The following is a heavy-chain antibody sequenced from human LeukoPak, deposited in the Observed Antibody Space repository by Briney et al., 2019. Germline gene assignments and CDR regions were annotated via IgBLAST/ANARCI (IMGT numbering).Heavy chain of an antibody. CDR1: GFPFSCFG. CDR2: IRFDGNDK. D-gene: IGHD1-26*01. Sequence: GGSLRLSCAASGFPFSCFGMHWVRQAPGKGVEWVAFIRFDGNDKFYADSVKGRFTISKDTSRNTLYLQMNSLRPEDTAVYYCARGDGISLDYWGQGTLVIVSS. CDR3: ARGDGISLDY. J-gene: IGHJ4*02. V-gene: IGHV3-30*02.